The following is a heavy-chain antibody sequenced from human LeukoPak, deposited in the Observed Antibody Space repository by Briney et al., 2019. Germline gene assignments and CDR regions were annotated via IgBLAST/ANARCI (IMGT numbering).Heavy chain of an antibody. J-gene: IGHJ6*03. V-gene: IGHV3-23*01. CDR3: ASAKYGSGLYYYYMDV. CDR2: ISSTGGTT. Sequence: GGSLRLSCAASGITFSSYGMSWVRQAPGKGLEWVSSISSTGGTTYYADSVKGRFTISRDNSKNTLYLQMNSLRAEDTAVYYCASAKYGSGLYYYYMDVWGKGTTVTISS. D-gene: IGHD3-10*01. CDR1: GITFSSYG.